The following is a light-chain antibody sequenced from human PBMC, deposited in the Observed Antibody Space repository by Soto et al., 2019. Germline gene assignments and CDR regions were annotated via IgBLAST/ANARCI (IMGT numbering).Light chain of an antibody. CDR3: QQYGSSPKT. Sequence: EIVMTQSPGTLSLSPGERATLSCRASQSVSSSYLAWYQQKLGQAPRLLIYGASSRATGIPDMFSGIRSGTDFTLIISRLEPEDFAVYYCQQYGSSPKTFGQGTKVEIK. CDR2: GAS. CDR1: QSVSSSY. V-gene: IGKV3-20*01. J-gene: IGKJ1*01.